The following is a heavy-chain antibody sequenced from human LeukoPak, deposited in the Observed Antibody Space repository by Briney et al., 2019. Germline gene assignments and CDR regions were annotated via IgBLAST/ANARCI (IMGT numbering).Heavy chain of an antibody. Sequence: SETLSLTCAVYGGSFSGYYWSWVRQAPGKGLEWIGEINHSGITNNSPSLKTRVTISRDTSKNQFSLKLNSVTAADTAVYYCARHYGPWGQGTLVTVSS. CDR2: INHSGIT. V-gene: IGHV4-34*01. CDR3: ARHYGP. D-gene: IGHD3-16*01. CDR1: GGSFSGYY. J-gene: IGHJ5*02.